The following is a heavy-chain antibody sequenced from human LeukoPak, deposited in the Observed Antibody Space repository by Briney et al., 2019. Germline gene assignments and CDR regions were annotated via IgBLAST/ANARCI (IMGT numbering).Heavy chain of an antibody. V-gene: IGHV1-46*01. J-gene: IGHJ4*02. D-gene: IGHD6-19*01. CDR1: GYTFTSYY. CDR3: ARAYSSGWSHSYYFDY. Sequence: ASVKVSCKASGYTFTSYYMHWVRQAPGQGLEWMGIINPSGGSTSYARKFQGRVTMTRDTSTSTVYMELSSLRSEDTAVYYCARAYSSGWSHSYYFDYWGQGTLVTVSS. CDR2: INPSGGST.